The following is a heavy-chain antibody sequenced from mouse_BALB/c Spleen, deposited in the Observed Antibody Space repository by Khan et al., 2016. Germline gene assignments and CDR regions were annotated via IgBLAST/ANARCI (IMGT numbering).Heavy chain of an antibody. CDR3: ARYGTFAY. Sequence: EVQLQESGGGLVQPGGSLRLSCATSGFTFTDYYMSWVRQPPGKALEWLGFIRNKANGYTTEYSASVKGRFTISRDNSQSILYLQMNTLRAEDSATYYCARYGTFAYWGQGTLVTVSA. CDR1: GFTFTDYY. J-gene: IGHJ3*01. D-gene: IGHD2-10*02. CDR2: IRNKANGYTT. V-gene: IGHV7-3*02.